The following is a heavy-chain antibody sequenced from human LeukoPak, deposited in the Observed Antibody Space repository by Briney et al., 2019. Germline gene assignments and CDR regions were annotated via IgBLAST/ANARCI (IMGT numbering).Heavy chain of an antibody. Sequence: PGGSLRLSCAASGFTFSSYWMSWVRQAPGKGLEWVANIKQDGSEKYYVDSVKGRFTISRDNAKNSLYLHMSSLRVEDTAVYYCARERGSSWFYQAFDLWGQGALVIVSS. CDR1: GFTFSSYW. CDR2: IKQDGSEK. D-gene: IGHD6-13*01. V-gene: IGHV3-7*03. CDR3: ARERGSSWFYQAFDL. J-gene: IGHJ4*02.